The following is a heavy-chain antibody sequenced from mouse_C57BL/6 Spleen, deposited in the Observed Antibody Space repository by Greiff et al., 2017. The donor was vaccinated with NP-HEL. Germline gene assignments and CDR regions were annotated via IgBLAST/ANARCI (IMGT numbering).Heavy chain of an antibody. D-gene: IGHD1-1*01. V-gene: IGHV5-4*01. J-gene: IGHJ1*03. CDR3: ARDNYGSSYGFDV. Sequence: EVMLVESGGGLVKPGGSLKLSCAASGFTFSSYAMSWVRQTPEKRLEWVATISDGGSYTYYPDNVKGRFTISRDNAKNNLYLQMSHMKSEDTAMYYCARDNYGSSYGFDVWGTGTTVTVSS. CDR2: ISDGGSYT. CDR1: GFTFSSYA.